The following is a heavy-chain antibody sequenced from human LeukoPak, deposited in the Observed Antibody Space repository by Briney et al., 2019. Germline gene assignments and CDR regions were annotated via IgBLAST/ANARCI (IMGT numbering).Heavy chain of an antibody. J-gene: IGHJ3*02. D-gene: IGHD3-22*01. CDR1: GGSISSGSYY. Sequence: PSETLSLTCTVSGGSISSGSYYWGWIRQPPGKGLEWIGSIYYSGSTYYNPSLKSRVTISVDTSKNQFSLKLSSVTAADTAVYYCASLEYYYDSSGYLPDAFDIWGQGTMVTVSS. V-gene: IGHV4-39*07. CDR2: IYYSGST. CDR3: ASLEYYYDSSGYLPDAFDI.